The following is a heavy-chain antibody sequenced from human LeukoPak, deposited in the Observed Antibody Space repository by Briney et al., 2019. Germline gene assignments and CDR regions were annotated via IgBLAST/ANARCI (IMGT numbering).Heavy chain of an antibody. CDR1: GGSISSSNW. J-gene: IGHJ4*02. Sequence: SETLSLTCAVSGGSISSSNWWSWVRQPPGKGLEWIGEIYHSGSTNYNPSLKSRVTISVDKSKNQFSLKLSSVTAADTAVYYCARFSVRQWLVGGVDYWGQGTLVTVSS. CDR2: IYHSGST. V-gene: IGHV4-4*02. CDR3: ARFSVRQWLVGGVDY. D-gene: IGHD6-19*01.